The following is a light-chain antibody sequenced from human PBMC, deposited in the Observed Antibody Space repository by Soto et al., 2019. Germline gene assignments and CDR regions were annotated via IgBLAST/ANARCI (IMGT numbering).Light chain of an antibody. CDR1: QSVRSY. Sequence: EIVLTQSPATLSLSPGERATLSCRASQSVRSYLGWYQQKPGQAPRLLIYDTSNRATGIPARFSGSGSGTDYTLTISSLEPEDFAVYYCQHRSSGPLTFGGGTKVEIK. CDR2: DTS. CDR3: QHRSSGPLT. J-gene: IGKJ4*01. V-gene: IGKV3-11*01.